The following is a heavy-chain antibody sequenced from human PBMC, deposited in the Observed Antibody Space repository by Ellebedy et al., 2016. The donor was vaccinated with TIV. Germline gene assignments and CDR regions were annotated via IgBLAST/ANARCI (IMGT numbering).Heavy chain of an antibody. CDR2: IIPIFGTA. D-gene: IGHD5-24*01. J-gene: IGHJ2*01. CDR1: GGTFSSHA. V-gene: IGHV1-69*13. CDR3: ASDRAPDGRNWFFDL. Sequence: AASVKVSCKASGGTFSSHAFSWVRQAPGQGLDWVGGIIPIFGTASYAQRFQGRVTITADESTSTAYLGLRGLRSQDTAVYYCASDRAPDGRNWFFDLWGRGTLVTVSS.